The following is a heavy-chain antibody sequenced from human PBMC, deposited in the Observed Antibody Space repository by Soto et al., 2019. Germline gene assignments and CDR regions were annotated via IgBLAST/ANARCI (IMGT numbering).Heavy chain of an antibody. CDR2: IYHSGST. V-gene: IGHV4-4*02. J-gene: IGHJ4*02. D-gene: IGHD5-12*01. Sequence: PSETLSLTCAVSGGSISSSNWWSWVRQPPGKGLEWIGEIYHSGSTNYNPSLKSRVTISVDKSKNQFSLKLSSVTAADTAVYYCARAGVKRAGYNPKGLDYWGQGTLVTV. CDR3: ARAGVKRAGYNPKGLDY. CDR1: GGSISSSNW.